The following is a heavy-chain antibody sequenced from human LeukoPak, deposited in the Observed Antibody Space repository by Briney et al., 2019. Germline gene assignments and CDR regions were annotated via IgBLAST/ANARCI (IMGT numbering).Heavy chain of an antibody. D-gene: IGHD1-26*01. CDR1: GGSFSGYY. Sequence: SETLSLTCAVYGGSFSGYYWSWIRQPPGKGLDWIGEINHSGSANYNPSLKSRVTISVDRSKNQFSLKLSSVTAADTAVYYCARGPAKDRRWEYWGQGTLVTVSS. J-gene: IGHJ4*02. V-gene: IGHV4-34*01. CDR2: INHSGSA. CDR3: ARGPAKDRRWEY.